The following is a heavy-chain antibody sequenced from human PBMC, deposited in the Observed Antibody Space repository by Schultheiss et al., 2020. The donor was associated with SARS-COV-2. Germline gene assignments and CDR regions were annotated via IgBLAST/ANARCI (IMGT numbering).Heavy chain of an antibody. Sequence: GGSLRLSCRGSGYNFSRYWIGWVRQMPGKGLECMGIIYPSDSDPKYSPSFQGQVTISADKSISTAFLQWSGLKASDTAMYYCARRVVVVPAAKVMGWFDPWGQGTLVTVSS. J-gene: IGHJ5*02. D-gene: IGHD2-2*01. CDR1: GYNFSRYW. CDR2: IYPSDSDP. CDR3: ARRVVVVPAAKVMGWFDP. V-gene: IGHV5-51*01.